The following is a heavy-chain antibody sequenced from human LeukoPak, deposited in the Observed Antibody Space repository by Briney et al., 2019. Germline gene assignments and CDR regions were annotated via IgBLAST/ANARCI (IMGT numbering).Heavy chain of an antibody. J-gene: IGHJ4*02. D-gene: IGHD6-13*01. CDR1: GYSIRRGYY. V-gene: IGHV4-38-2*02. CDR3: AREVSSTWYGDHFDY. CDR2: IYHSGGT. Sequence: SETLSLTCTVSGYSIRRGYYWGWIRQPPGKGLEWIGTIYHSGGTNYNPSLKSRVTISVDTSKNQFSLKLSSVTAADTAVYYCAREVSSTWYGDHFDYWGQGTLVTVSS.